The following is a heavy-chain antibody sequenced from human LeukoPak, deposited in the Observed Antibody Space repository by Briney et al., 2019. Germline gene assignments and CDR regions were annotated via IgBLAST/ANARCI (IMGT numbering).Heavy chain of an antibody. Sequence: GGSLRLSCAASGFTFSSYAMNWVRQAPGKGLEWVSGISGTGTGTYYADSVKGRFTISRDNSKNTLYLQMNSLRAEDTAVYYCAKCTRVDWLPIDYWGQGTPVTVSS. V-gene: IGHV3-23*01. J-gene: IGHJ4*02. CDR2: ISGTGTGT. D-gene: IGHD3-9*01. CDR1: GFTFSSYA. CDR3: AKCTRVDWLPIDY.